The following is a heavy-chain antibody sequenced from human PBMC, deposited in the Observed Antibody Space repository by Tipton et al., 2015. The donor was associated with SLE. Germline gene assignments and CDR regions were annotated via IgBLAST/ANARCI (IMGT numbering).Heavy chain of an antibody. CDR2: ISYSGST. J-gene: IGHJ4*02. CDR1: GDSISSGNYY. CDR3: ASSFPSPLNSYGQGTFDY. D-gene: IGHD5-18*01. Sequence: TLSLTCTVSGDSISSGNYYWNWIRQPPGKGLEWIGYISYSGSTYYNPSLKSRVNISVDTSKNQFSLKLRSVTAADTAVYYCASSFPSPLNSYGQGTFDYWGQGTLVTVSS. V-gene: IGHV4-30-4*01.